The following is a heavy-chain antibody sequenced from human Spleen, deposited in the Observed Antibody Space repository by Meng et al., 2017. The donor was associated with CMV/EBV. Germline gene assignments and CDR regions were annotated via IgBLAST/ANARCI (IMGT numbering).Heavy chain of an antibody. CDR1: GFTFRNYG. CDR2: IRYDGSDK. J-gene: IGHJ3*02. V-gene: IGHV3-30*02. Sequence: GESLKISCSASGFTFRNYGMHWVRQAPGKGLEWLAFIRYDGSDKYFADSVKARFAVSRDNFKNILFLQMNSLRPEDMGVYYCAMEGSGIAVVDAFDICGQGTMVTVSS. D-gene: IGHD6-19*01. CDR3: AMEGSGIAVVDAFDI.